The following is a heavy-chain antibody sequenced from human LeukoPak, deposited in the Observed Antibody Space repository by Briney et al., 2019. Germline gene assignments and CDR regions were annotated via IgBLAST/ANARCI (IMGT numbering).Heavy chain of an antibody. D-gene: IGHD3/OR15-3a*01. CDR2: IYYSGTT. CDR3: ARQTGSGLFILP. CDR1: GGRINNHY. Sequence: SETLSLTCTVSGGRINNHYWTWIRQPPGKGLEWLGYIYYSGTTNYNPSLRSRVTISIDTSKNQFSLKMSSVTAADTAVYYCARQTGSGLFILPGGQGTLVTVSS. V-gene: IGHV4-59*08. J-gene: IGHJ4*02.